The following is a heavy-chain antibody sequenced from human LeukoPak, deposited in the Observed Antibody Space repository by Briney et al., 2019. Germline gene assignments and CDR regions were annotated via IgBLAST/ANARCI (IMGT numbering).Heavy chain of an antibody. CDR1: GYTFTSYD. CDR3: ARTPRSSGAPRRGLYYFDY. D-gene: IGHD6-6*01. J-gene: IGHJ4*02. Sequence: ASVKVSCRASGYTFTSYDINWVRQATGQGLEWMGWMNPNSGNTGYAQKFQGRVTITRNTSISTAYMELSSLRSEDTAVYYCARTPRSSGAPRRGLYYFDYWGQGTLVTVSS. V-gene: IGHV1-8*03. CDR2: MNPNSGNT.